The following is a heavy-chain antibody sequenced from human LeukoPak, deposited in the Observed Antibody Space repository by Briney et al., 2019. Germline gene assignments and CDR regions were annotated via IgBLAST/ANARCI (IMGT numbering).Heavy chain of an antibody. CDR1: GGXFSSYY. D-gene: IGHD4-23*01. Sequence: SETLSLTCAVYGGXFSSYYCSWIRQPPGKGLEWIGYIHSSGSINYNPFLKSRVTMSVDRSKNQVSLILTSVTAADTAVYYCARRDYSGILPYSFDIWGQGTMVTVSS. CDR2: IHSSGSI. CDR3: ARRDYSGILPYSFDI. J-gene: IGHJ3*02. V-gene: IGHV4-59*08.